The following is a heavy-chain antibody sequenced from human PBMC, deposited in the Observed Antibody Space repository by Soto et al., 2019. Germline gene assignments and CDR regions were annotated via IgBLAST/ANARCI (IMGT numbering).Heavy chain of an antibody. CDR3: ARGLILWFGELSRRGGYYYYMDV. CDR1: GGSFSGYQ. J-gene: IGHJ6*03. CDR2: INDSGNI. V-gene: IGHV4-34*02. D-gene: IGHD3-10*01. Sequence: QVQLQQWGAGLLKPSETLSLTCAVSGGSFSGYQWTWIRQTPEMGLEWIGEINDSGNINYNPSLKSRVTILVDTAKKQISLRLSSVTAADTAVYYCARGLILWFGELSRRGGYYYYMDVWGKGTTVTVSS.